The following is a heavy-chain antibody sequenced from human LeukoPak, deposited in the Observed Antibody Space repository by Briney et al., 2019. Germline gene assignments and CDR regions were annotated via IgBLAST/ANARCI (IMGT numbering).Heavy chain of an antibody. D-gene: IGHD5-24*01. V-gene: IGHV1-69*13. CDR1: GGTFSSYA. CDR3: AREGGRWLQLGGY. J-gene: IGHJ4*02. Sequence: ASVKVSCKASGGTFSSYAISWVRQAPGQGLEWMGGIIPIFGTANYAQKFQGRVTITADESTSTAYMELSSLRSEDTAVYYCAREGGRWLQLGGYWGQGTLVTVSS. CDR2: IIPIFGTA.